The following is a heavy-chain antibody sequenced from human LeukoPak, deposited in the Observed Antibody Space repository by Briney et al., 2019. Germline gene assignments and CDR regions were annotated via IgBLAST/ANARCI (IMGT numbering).Heavy chain of an antibody. J-gene: IGHJ6*02. D-gene: IGHD4-11*01. CDR1: GGSISSYY. Sequence: SETLSLTCTVSGGSISSYYWSWIRQPLGKGLEWIGEIVHSGSTNYNPSLKSRVSISVDTSKNQFSLRLSSVTAADTAVYFCAGLIPEADYTRYYYYYGMDLWGQGTTITVSS. CDR2: IVHSGST. V-gene: IGHV4-34*12. CDR3: AGLIPEADYTRYYYYYGMDL.